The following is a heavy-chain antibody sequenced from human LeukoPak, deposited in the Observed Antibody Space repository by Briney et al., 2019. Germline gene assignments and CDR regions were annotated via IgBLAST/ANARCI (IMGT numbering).Heavy chain of an antibody. CDR1: GYTFTGYY. J-gene: IGHJ4*02. CDR3: PRGASSGYSGYDPKIYYFDY. D-gene: IGHD5-12*01. CDR2: INPNSGGT. V-gene: IGHV1-2*02. Sequence: GASVKVSCKASGYTFTGYYMHWVRQAPGQGLVWMGWINPNSGGTNYAQKFQGRVTMTRDTSISTAYMELSRLRSDDTAVYYCPRGASSGYSGYDPKIYYFDYWGQGTLVTVSS.